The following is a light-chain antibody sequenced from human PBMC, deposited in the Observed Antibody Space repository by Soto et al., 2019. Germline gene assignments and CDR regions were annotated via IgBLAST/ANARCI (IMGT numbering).Light chain of an antibody. CDR3: QQSDSAPRT. CDR1: QRISSY. Sequence: DIQMTQSPSSLSASVGDRVTITCRASQRISSYLNWYKQKPGKAPKILIYAVSNLQSGVPSRFSGSGAGTDFTLTISSLQPEDFAPYYCQQSDSAPRTFGQGPKVEIK. CDR2: AVS. V-gene: IGKV1-39*01. J-gene: IGKJ1*01.